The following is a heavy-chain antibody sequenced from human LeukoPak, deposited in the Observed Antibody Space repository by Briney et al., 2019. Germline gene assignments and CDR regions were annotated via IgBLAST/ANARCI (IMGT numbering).Heavy chain of an antibody. CDR2: IWFDGSNK. CDR1: GLTFSSNG. V-gene: IGHV3-33*01. D-gene: IGHD6-19*01. CDR3: ARAGYGTGWYPGALDY. Sequence: PGGSLRLSCAASGLTFSSNGMHWVRHAPDKGLQWVAVIWFDGSNKYYADSVKGRFTISRDNSKNKLYLQMSSLRVEDTAVYYCARAGYGTGWYPGALDYWGQGTLVTVSS. J-gene: IGHJ4*02.